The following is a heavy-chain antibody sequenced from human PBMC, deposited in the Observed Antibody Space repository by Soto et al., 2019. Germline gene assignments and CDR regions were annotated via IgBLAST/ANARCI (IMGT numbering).Heavy chain of an antibody. CDR1: GGTFSTYT. J-gene: IGHJ5*02. CDR3: AGDPDSHYNDSHAYSHP. D-gene: IGHD3-22*01. V-gene: IGHV1-69*08. CDR2: IIPIIGII. Sequence: QVQLVQSGAEVKKPGSSVKVSCKASGGTFSTYTITWVRQAPGQGLEWMGRIIPIIGIINYAQKFQGRVTITADKFTGTAYMELTRLRSDDTAVYYCAGDPDSHYNDSHAYSHPWGQGTLVTVSS.